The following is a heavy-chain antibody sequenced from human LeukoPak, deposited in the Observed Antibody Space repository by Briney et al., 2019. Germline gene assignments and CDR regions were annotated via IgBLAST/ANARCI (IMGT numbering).Heavy chain of an antibody. CDR1: GGSISSYY. CDR3: ARMVVSRHFDY. Sequence: PSETLSLTCTVSGGSISSYYWSWIRQPPGKGLEWIGYIYYSGSTNYNPSLKSRVTISVDTSENQFSLKLSSVTAADTAVYYCARMVVSRHFDYWGQGTLVTVSS. CDR2: IYYSGST. V-gene: IGHV4-59*01. D-gene: IGHD3-22*01. J-gene: IGHJ4*02.